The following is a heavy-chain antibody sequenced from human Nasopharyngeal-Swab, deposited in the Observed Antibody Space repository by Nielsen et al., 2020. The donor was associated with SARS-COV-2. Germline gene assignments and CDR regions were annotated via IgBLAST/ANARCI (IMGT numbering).Heavy chain of an antibody. Sequence: GESLKISCAASGFTFSSYWMSWVRQAPGKGLECAANINQDGSPKYYVESVKGRFTVSRDNAENLMYLQMDNLRAEDTAIYYCARISRGYTGYVDQNWFDPWGQGTLVTVSS. V-gene: IGHV3-7*03. CDR1: GFTFSSYW. J-gene: IGHJ5*02. CDR2: INQDGSPK. CDR3: ARISRGYTGYVDQNWFDP. D-gene: IGHD5-12*01.